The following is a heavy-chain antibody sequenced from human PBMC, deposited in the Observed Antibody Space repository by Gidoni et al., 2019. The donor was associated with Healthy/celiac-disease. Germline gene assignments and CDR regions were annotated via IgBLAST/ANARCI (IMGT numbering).Heavy chain of an antibody. CDR3: AGSGGVVPPGY. J-gene: IGHJ4*02. D-gene: IGHD2-2*01. Sequence: QVQLVESGGGVVQPGRSLRLSCAASGFTFSSYGMHWVRQAPGKGLEWVAVIWYDGSNKYYADSVKGRFTISRDNSKNTLYLQMNSLRAEDTAVYYCAGSGGVVPPGYWGQGTLVTVSS. V-gene: IGHV3-33*01. CDR1: GFTFSSYG. CDR2: IWYDGSNK.